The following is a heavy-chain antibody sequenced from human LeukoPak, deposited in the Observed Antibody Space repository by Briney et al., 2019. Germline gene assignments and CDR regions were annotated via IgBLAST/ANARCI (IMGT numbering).Heavy chain of an antibody. J-gene: IGHJ6*02. CDR2: IYYSGST. D-gene: IGHD3-9*01. CDR3: ARVLTQPYYYYYGMDV. CDR1: GGSISSYY. Sequence: PSETLSLTCTVSGGSISSYYWSWIRQPPGKGLEWIGYIYYSGSTNYNPSLKGRVTISVDTSKNQFSLKLSSVTAADTAVYYCARVLTQPYYYYYGMDVWGQGTTVTVSS. V-gene: IGHV4-59*01.